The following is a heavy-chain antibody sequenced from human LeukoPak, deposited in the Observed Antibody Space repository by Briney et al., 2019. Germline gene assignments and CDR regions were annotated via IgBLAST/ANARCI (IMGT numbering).Heavy chain of an antibody. Sequence: SVKVSCKASGGTFSSYAISWVRQAPGQGLEWMGRIIPILGIANYAQKFQGRVTITADKSTSTAYMELSSLRSEDTAVYYCERDSPYYYDSSGQMTFDYWGQGTLVTVSS. J-gene: IGHJ4*02. CDR1: GGTFSSYA. CDR3: ERDSPYYYDSSGQMTFDY. CDR2: IIPILGIA. V-gene: IGHV1-69*04. D-gene: IGHD3-22*01.